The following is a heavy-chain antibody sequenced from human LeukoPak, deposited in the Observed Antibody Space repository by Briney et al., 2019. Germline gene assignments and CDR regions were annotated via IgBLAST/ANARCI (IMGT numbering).Heavy chain of an antibody. CDR1: GYTFSGFY. Sequence: GASVKVSCKASGYTFSGFYIHWVRQAPGQGLEWMGWINPNSGVTNYAQKFQGRVTMTRDTSISTAYMELSRLRSDDTAVYYCARDERLLWFGESYYYMDVWGKGTTVTVSS. CDR3: ARDERLLWFGESYYYMDV. D-gene: IGHD3-10*01. J-gene: IGHJ6*03. V-gene: IGHV1-2*02. CDR2: INPNSGVT.